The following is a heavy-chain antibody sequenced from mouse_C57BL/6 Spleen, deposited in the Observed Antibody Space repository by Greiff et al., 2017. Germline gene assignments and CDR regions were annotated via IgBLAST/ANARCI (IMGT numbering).Heavy chain of an antibody. Sequence: QVQLQQSGAELVKPGASVQISCKASGYAFSSYWMNWVKQRPGKGLEWIGQIYPGDGDTNYNGKFKGKATLTADKSSSTAYMKLRSLTSEDSAVYFCARGTTVVATGCDYWGQGTTLTVSS. CDR3: ARGTTVVATGCDY. J-gene: IGHJ2*01. D-gene: IGHD1-1*01. CDR1: GYAFSSYW. CDR2: IYPGDGDT. V-gene: IGHV1-80*01.